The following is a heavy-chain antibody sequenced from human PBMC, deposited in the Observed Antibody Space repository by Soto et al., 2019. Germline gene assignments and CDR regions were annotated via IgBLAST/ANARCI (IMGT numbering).Heavy chain of an antibody. V-gene: IGHV1-69*02. D-gene: IGHD2-15*01. J-gene: IGHJ5*02. CDR1: GGTSSTYS. Sequence: QVQLVQSGAEVKKTGSSVKVSCKASGGTSSTYSINWVRQAPEQGLEWVGRIIPILALTNNAQRFQGRVTITADKSTSKVYKELSSLRSEDTAVYYYGGGYCSGCSCYSPRCNWFDPWGQGTLVTVSS. CDR3: GGGYCSGCSCYSPRCNWFDP. CDR2: IIPILALT.